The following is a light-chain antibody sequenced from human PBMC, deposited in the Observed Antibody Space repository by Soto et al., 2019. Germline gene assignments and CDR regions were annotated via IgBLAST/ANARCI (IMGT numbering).Light chain of an antibody. CDR2: RND. CDR1: SSNIGSNT. CDR3: AAWDDYLSAWV. V-gene: IGLV1-47*01. J-gene: IGLJ3*02. Sequence: QAVVTQPPSASGTPGQRVTISCSGSSSNIGSNTVNWYQQLPGTAPKLLIYRNDQRPSGVPDRFSGSKSGTSGSLAISGLRPEDEADYYCAAWDDYLSAWVFGGGTKLTVL.